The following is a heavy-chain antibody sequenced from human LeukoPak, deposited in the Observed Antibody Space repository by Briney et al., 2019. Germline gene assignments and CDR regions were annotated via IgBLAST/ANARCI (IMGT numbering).Heavy chain of an antibody. V-gene: IGHV4-59*01. D-gene: IGHD3-22*01. Sequence: SETLSLTCTVSGDSISRYYWSWIRQPPGKGLEWIGYISYSGSTKYNPSLMSRVTISVDTSKNQFSLKLSSATAADTAVYYCARLDYYHFDYWGQGTVVTVSS. CDR2: ISYSGST. CDR3: ARLDYYHFDY. CDR1: GDSISRYY. J-gene: IGHJ4*02.